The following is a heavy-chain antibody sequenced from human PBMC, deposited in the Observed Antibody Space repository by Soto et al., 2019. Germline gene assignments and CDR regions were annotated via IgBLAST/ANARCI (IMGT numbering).Heavy chain of an antibody. D-gene: IGHD6-19*01. CDR1: RVAFSKFI. CDR2: IIPIFGTA. J-gene: IGHJ6*02. V-gene: IGHV1-69*01. CDR3: AKVRYSSPMGYYYGMDV. Sequence: QAQLEQSAGEVKKPGPSVKVSCKASRVAFSKFIVTWVRQAPGVGLEWVGGIIPIFGTANYAQKFQGRVTITADESTSTSYMEVNNLRSEDTAVYYCAKVRYSSPMGYYYGMDVWGQGTTVTVSS.